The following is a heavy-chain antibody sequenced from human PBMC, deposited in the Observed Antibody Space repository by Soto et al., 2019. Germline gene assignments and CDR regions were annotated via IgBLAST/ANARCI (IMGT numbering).Heavy chain of an antibody. CDR2: ISAYNGNT. D-gene: IGHD4-17*01. Sequence: ASVKVSCKASGYTFNIYGIIWVRQATGQGLEWMGWISAYNGNTNYAQKLQGRVTMTTDTSTSTAYMELRSLRSDDTAVYYCAREVDYGENWFDPWGQGTLVTVSS. J-gene: IGHJ5*02. CDR1: GYTFNIYG. CDR3: AREVDYGENWFDP. V-gene: IGHV1-18*01.